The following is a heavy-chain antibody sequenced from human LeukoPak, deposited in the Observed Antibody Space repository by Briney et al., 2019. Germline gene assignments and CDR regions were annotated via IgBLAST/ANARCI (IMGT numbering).Heavy chain of an antibody. CDR1: GYTFTSYD. Sequence: ASVKVSCKASGYTFTSYDINWVRQATGQGLEWMGWVNPNSGNTGYAQKFQGRVAMTRNTSISTAYMELSSLRSEDTAVYYCARGIAARPIDYWGQGTLVTVSS. CDR3: ARGIAARPIDY. J-gene: IGHJ4*02. CDR2: VNPNSGNT. D-gene: IGHD6-6*01. V-gene: IGHV1-8*01.